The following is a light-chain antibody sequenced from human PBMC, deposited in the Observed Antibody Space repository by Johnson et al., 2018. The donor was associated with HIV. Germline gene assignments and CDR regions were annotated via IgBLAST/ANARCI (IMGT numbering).Light chain of an antibody. V-gene: IGLV1-51*01. CDR3: GTWDSSLIAEV. CDR2: DNN. Sequence: QPVLTQPPSVSAAPGQKVTISCSGSSSNIGNNYVSWYQQLPGTAPKLLIYDNNKRPAGIPDRFYGSKYGTSATLGITGLQTGDEADYYCGTWDSSLIAEVFGTGTKVTVL. CDR1: SSNIGNNY. J-gene: IGLJ1*01.